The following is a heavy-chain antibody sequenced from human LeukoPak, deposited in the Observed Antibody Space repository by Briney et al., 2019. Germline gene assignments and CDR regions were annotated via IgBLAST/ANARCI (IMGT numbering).Heavy chain of an antibody. D-gene: IGHD3-3*01. CDR3: ARDHPITIFGVVIGGDAFDI. CDR2: IIPIFGTA. Sequence: ASVKVSCKASGGTFSSYAISWVRQAPGQGLEWMGGIIPIFGTANYAQKFQGRVTITADESTSTAYMELSSLRSEDTAVYYCARDHPITIFGVVIGGDAFDIWGQGTMVTVSS. V-gene: IGHV1-69*13. CDR1: GGTFSSYA. J-gene: IGHJ3*02.